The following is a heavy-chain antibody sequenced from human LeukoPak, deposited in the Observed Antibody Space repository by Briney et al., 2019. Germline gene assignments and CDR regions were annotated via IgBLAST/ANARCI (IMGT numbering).Heavy chain of an antibody. CDR2: IYYSGST. CDR1: GGSISSYH. Sequence: SETLSLTCTVSGGSISSYHWSWIRQPPGKGLEWIGYIYYSGSTNYNPSLQSRVTISVDTSKNQFSLKLSSVTAADTAVYYCARDSSSSLTYYYYGMDVWGQGTTVTVSS. J-gene: IGHJ6*02. CDR3: ARDSSSSLTYYYYGMDV. V-gene: IGHV4-59*01. D-gene: IGHD6-13*01.